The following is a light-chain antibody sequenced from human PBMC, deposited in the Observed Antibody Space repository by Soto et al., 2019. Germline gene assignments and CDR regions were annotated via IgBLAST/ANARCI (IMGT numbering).Light chain of an antibody. J-gene: IGKJ4*02. CDR1: QGIGIY. Sequence: DIQMTQSPSSLSASFGDRVTMTCRASQGIGIYLAWFQQRPGNTPKLLLFAASTLQSGVPSRFSGSGSGTDDTLTISSLQPEDVATYYCQKYNIAPLTFGGGTRVEIK. V-gene: IGKV1-27*01. CDR3: QKYNIAPLT. CDR2: AAS.